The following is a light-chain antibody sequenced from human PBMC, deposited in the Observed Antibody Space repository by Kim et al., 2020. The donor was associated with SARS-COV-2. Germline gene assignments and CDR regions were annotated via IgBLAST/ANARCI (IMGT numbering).Light chain of an antibody. CDR3: QQSYRTPPT. CDR2: AAS. J-gene: IGKJ1*01. V-gene: IGKV1-39*01. Sequence: ASVGDRGTITCRASQNIITFLNWYQHKPGEAPKLLISAASSLQTGVPSRFSGSASGTEFTLTISSLQPDDFATYYCQQSYRTPPTFGQGTKVDIK. CDR1: QNIITF.